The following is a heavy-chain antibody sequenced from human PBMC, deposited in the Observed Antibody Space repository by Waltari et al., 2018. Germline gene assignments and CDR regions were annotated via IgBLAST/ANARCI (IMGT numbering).Heavy chain of an antibody. CDR1: GYSFASYG. V-gene: IGHV1-18*01. D-gene: IGHD3-22*01. CDR3: ARRSPYSSFDY. J-gene: IGHJ4*02. CDR2: FNPDNGDG. Sequence: QVQLVQSGAEVKKPGASVKVSCTASGYSFASYGISWVRQAPGQGLEWMGWFNPDNGDGNYAQKFQGRVTMTTDSSTSTAHMELRSLGSDDTAVYYCARRSPYSSFDYWGQGTLVTVSS.